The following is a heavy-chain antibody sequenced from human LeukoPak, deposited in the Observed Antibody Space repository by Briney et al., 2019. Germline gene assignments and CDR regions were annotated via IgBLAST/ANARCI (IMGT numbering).Heavy chain of an antibody. CDR2: ISSSGSTI. CDR3: ARRPYYYDSLDY. J-gene: IGHJ4*02. D-gene: IGHD3-22*01. V-gene: IGHV3-48*03. Sequence: GGSLRLSCVASGFTFSSYWMTWVRQAPGKGLEWVSYISSSGSTIYYADSVKGRFTISRDNAKNSLYLQMNSLRAEDTAVYYCARRPYYYDSLDYWGQGTLVTVSS. CDR1: GFTFSSYW.